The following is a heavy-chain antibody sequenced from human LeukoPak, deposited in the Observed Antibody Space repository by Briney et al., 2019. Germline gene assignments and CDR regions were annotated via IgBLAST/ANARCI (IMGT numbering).Heavy chain of an antibody. Sequence: GGSLRLSCAVSGFSLSDRHMDWLRQAPGKRLGWVGRSASRGKPNSCSLEFAASVEDRFTMSRDDSKNLLYLQMNSLKTEDTAIYYCVRVITTVSCWYYFDYWGQGALVTVSS. V-gene: IGHV3-72*01. CDR2: SRGKPNSCSL. D-gene: IGHD6-13*01. CDR3: VRVITTVSCWYYFDY. CDR1: GFSLSDRH. J-gene: IGHJ4*02.